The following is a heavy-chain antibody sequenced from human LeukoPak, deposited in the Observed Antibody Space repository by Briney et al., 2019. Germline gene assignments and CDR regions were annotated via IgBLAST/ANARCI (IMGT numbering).Heavy chain of an antibody. D-gene: IGHD3-9*01. V-gene: IGHV4-38-2*01. CDR2: IYHSGST. J-gene: IGHJ3*02. Sequence: PGGSLRLSCAASGFTFSSYAMSWVRQPPGKGLEWIGSIYHSGSTYYNPSLKSRVTISVDTSKNQFSLKLSSVTAADTAVYYCARGPLRSVLRYFDWLLGAFDIWGQGTMVTVSS. CDR1: GFTFSSYA. CDR3: ARGPLRSVLRYFDWLLGAFDI.